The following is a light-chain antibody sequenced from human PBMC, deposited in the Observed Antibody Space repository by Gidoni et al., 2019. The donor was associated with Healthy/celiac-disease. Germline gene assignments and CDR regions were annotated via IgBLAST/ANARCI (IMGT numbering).Light chain of an antibody. CDR3: QQYGSSPYT. Sequence: EIVLTQSPGNLSLSPGERATLSCRASQSVSSSDLAWYQQKPGQSPRLLFYGASSRSTGSPDRVSGRGSGTDFTLTISRLEPEYFAVYYCQQYGSSPYTFGQXTKLEIK. CDR2: GAS. CDR1: QSVSSSD. J-gene: IGKJ2*01. V-gene: IGKV3-20*01.